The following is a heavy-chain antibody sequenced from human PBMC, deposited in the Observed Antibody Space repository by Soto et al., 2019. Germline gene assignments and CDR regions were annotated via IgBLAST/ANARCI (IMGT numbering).Heavy chain of an antibody. CDR3: ARHQWGVAARPYYYYGMDV. CDR2: IDPSDSYT. D-gene: IGHD6-6*01. V-gene: IGHV5-10-1*01. CDR1: GYSFTSYW. J-gene: IGHJ6*02. Sequence: GESLKISCKGSGYSFTSYWISWVRQMPGKGLEWVGRIDPSDSYTNYSPSFQGHVTISADKSISTAYLQWSSLKASDTAMYYCARHQWGVAARPYYYYGMDVWGQGTTVTVSS.